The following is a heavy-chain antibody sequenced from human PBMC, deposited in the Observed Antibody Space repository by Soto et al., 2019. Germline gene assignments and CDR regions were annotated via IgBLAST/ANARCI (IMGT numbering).Heavy chain of an antibody. Sequence: QVQLVQSGAEVKKPGASVKVSCKASGYTFTSYAMHWVRQAPGQRLEWMGWINAGNGNTKYSQKLQGRVTITRDTSASTAYMELSSLRSEDTAVYYCARLKRTYYSCGMDVWGQGTTVTVSS. CDR1: GYTFTSYA. CDR3: ARLKRTYYSCGMDV. V-gene: IGHV1-3*01. CDR2: INAGNGNT. J-gene: IGHJ6*02.